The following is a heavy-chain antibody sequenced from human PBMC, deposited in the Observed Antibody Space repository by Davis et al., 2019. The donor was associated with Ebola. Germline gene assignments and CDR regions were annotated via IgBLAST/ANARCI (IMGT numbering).Heavy chain of an antibody. CDR2: ISAYNGNT. Sequence: ASVKVSCKASGYTFTSYGISWVRQAPGQGLEWMGWISAYNGNTNYAQKLQGRVTMTTDTSTSTAYMELSSLRSEDTAVYYCARDPRVVPAALNYYYGMDVWGQGTTVTVSS. CDR3: ARDPRVVPAALNYYYGMDV. V-gene: IGHV1-18*01. J-gene: IGHJ6*02. CDR1: GYTFTSYG. D-gene: IGHD2-2*01.